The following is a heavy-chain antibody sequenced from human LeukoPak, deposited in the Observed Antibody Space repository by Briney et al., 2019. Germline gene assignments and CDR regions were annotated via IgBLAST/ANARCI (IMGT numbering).Heavy chain of an antibody. CDR2: IWYDGSNK. Sequence: PGRSLRLSCAASGFTFSSYGMHWVRQAPRKGLEWVAVIWYDGSNKYYADSVKGRFTISRDNSKNTLYLQMNSLRAEDTAVYYCAKDQSSGSDYWGQGTLVTVSS. CDR3: AKDQSSGSDY. J-gene: IGHJ4*02. V-gene: IGHV3-33*06. CDR1: GFTFSSYG. D-gene: IGHD6-19*01.